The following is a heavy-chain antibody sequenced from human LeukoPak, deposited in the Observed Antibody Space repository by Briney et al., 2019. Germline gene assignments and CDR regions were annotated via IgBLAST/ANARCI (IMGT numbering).Heavy chain of an antibody. J-gene: IGHJ4*02. CDR2: ISGSGGST. V-gene: IGHV3-23*01. CDR1: GFTFSSYA. CDR3: AKDRSCTNDICHGDFDY. Sequence: GGSLRLSCAASGFTFSSYAVSWVRQAPGQGLEWVSSISGSGGSTYSADSVKGRFTISRDNSKNTLYLQMNSLRAEDTALYYCAKDRSCTNDICHGDFDYWGQGTLVTVSS. D-gene: IGHD2-8*01.